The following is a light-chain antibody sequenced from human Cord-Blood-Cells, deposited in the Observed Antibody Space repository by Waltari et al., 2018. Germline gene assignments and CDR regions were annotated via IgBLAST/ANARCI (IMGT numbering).Light chain of an antibody. CDR1: QSVSSY. CDR2: DAS. CDR3: QQRSNWPIT. Sequence: IVLTQSPATLSLSPGVRATLSCRASQSVSSYLAWYQQKPGQAPRLLIYDASNRATCIPARFSGSGSGTDFTLTISSLEPEDFAVYYCQQRSNWPITFGQGTRLEIK. J-gene: IGKJ5*01. V-gene: IGKV3-11*01.